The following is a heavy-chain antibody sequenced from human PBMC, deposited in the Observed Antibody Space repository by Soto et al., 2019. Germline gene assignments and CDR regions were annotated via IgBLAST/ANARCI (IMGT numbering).Heavy chain of an antibody. Sequence: EVRLVESGGGLVKPGGSLRLSCTASGFTFSNYNMHWVRQAPGKGLEWVSSITSSGANINYGDSVEGRFTISRDNAKNSLYLQMNSLRAEDTAVYYCASGLQYWGQGTLVTVSA. J-gene: IGHJ4*02. V-gene: IGHV3-21*02. CDR2: ITSSGANI. CDR3: ASGLQY. D-gene: IGHD4-4*01. CDR1: GFTFSNYN.